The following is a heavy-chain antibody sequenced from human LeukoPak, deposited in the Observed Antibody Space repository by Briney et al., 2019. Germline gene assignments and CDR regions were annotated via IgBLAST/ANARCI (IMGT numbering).Heavy chain of an antibody. J-gene: IGHJ3*02. CDR1: GFTFSSYA. CDR3: AKATYSSSWYSGSAFDI. CDR2: ISGSGGST. D-gene: IGHD6-13*01. Sequence: PGGSLRLSCAASGFTFSSYAMSGVRQAPGKGLEWVSAISGSGGSTYYADSVKGRFTISRDNSKNTLYLQMNSLRAEDTAVYYCAKATYSSSWYSGSAFDIRGQGTMVTVSS. V-gene: IGHV3-23*01.